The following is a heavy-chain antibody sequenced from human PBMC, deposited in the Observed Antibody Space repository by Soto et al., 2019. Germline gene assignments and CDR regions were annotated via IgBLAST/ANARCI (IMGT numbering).Heavy chain of an antibody. CDR2: ISGSGCST. D-gene: IGHD3-22*01. Sequence: EVQLLESGGGLVQPGGSLRLSCAASGFTFSSYAMSWVRQAPGKGLEWVSAISGSGCSTYYADSVRGRFTISRDNSKNPRYLQMHSLRGEDAAVDYCAKSELYYRDAFDIWGQGTMGTVSS. J-gene: IGHJ3*02. CDR1: GFTFSSYA. CDR3: AKSELYYRDAFDI. V-gene: IGHV3-23*01.